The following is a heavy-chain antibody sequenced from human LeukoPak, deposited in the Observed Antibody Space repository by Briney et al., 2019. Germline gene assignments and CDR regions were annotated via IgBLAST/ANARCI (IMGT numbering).Heavy chain of an antibody. J-gene: IGHJ4*02. CDR3: ARAKGYCSGGSCYFDY. V-gene: IGHV4-59*01. CDR2: IYYSGST. Sequence: SETLSLTCTVSGGSISNYYWSWIRQPPGKGLEWIGYIYYSGSTNYNPSLKSRVTISVDTSKNQFSLKLSSVTAADTAVYYCARAKGYCSGGSCYFDYWGQGTLVTVSS. D-gene: IGHD2-15*01. CDR1: GGSISNYY.